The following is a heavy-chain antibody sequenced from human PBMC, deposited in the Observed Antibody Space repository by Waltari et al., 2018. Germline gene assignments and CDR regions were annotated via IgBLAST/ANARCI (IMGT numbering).Heavy chain of an antibody. V-gene: IGHV1-3*04. CDR1: GYTFSKYA. D-gene: IGHD2-2*01. CDR3: AKVKCTNIICYLDY. CDR2: INNDTGNT. J-gene: IGHJ4*02. Sequence: QVHLVQSGAEVKKPGASVKVSCKASGYTFSKYALHWVRPAPGKSLEWMGWINNDTGNTRYSQKFQARVTISRDTSASTGYMELSSLRSEDTAVYYCAKVKCTNIICYLDYWGQGTLVSVSS.